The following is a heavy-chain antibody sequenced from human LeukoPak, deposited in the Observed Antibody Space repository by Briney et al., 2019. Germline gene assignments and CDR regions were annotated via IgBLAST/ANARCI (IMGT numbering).Heavy chain of an antibody. Sequence: SETLSLTCAVSGGSTSSGGYPWTSLRHPPATRPDCTAYTYHSGSTYYNPSLKSRVTISVDRSKNQFSLKLSSVTAADTAVYYCARAAGYCSAGSCAHFDYWGQGTLVTVSS. V-gene: IGHV4-30-2*01. CDR3: ARAAGYCSAGSCAHFDY. D-gene: IGHD2-15*01. CDR1: GGSTSSGGYP. CDR2: TYHSGST. J-gene: IGHJ4*02.